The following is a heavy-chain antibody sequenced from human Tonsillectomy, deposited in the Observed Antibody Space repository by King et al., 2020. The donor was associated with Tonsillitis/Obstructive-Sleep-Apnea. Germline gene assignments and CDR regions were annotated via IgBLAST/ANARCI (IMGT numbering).Heavy chain of an antibody. CDR2: ISSSSTYI. Sequence: VQLVESGGGLVKPGGSLRLSCAASGFTFSSYSMNWVRQAPGKGLDWVSSISSSSTYIYYADSVKGRFTISRDNAKNSLYLQMNSLRAEDTAVYYCARSSGYCSSTSCYVDPWGQGTLVTVSS. V-gene: IGHV3-21*01. J-gene: IGHJ5*02. CDR3: ARSSGYCSSTSCYVDP. CDR1: GFTFSSYS. D-gene: IGHD2-2*01.